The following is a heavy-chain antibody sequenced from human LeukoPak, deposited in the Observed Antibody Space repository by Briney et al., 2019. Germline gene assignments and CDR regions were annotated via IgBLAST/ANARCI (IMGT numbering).Heavy chain of an antibody. Sequence: ASVKLSCNASGYTFTSYDIHWVRHATGQGLEWMGWMNPNSGNTGYAQTFQGRVSMTRNTAKSTAYMELSSLRSEDTAVYYCARVQPYYDILTCYSRAEYFEHWGQGTLVSVCS. CDR2: MNPNSGNT. CDR3: ARVQPYYDILTCYSRAEYFEH. D-gene: IGHD3-9*01. CDR1: GYTFTSYD. V-gene: IGHV1-8*01. J-gene: IGHJ1*01.